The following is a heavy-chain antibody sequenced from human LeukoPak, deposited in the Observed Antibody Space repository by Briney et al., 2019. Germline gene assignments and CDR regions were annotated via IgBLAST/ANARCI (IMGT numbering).Heavy chain of an antibody. CDR3: ARGGSSGWYWDAFDI. Sequence: ASVKVSCKASGYXFTSYYIHWVRQAPGQGLEWMGIINPSGGSTSYAQKFQGRVTMTRDTSTSTVYMELSSLRSEDTAVYYCARGGSSGWYWDAFDIWGQGTMVTVSS. V-gene: IGHV1-46*01. J-gene: IGHJ3*02. D-gene: IGHD6-19*01. CDR1: GYXFTSYY. CDR2: INPSGGST.